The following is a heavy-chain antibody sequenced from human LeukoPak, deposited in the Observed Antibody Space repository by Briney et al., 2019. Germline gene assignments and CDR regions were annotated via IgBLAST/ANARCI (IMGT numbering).Heavy chain of an antibody. D-gene: IGHD3-10*01. CDR2: VYYTGST. CDR3: ARHRGRYYDSGSYYYFDY. J-gene: IGHJ4*02. Sequence: PSETLSLACTVSGGSIGSSGYYWGWIRQPPGKGLEWVGSVYYTGSTSYNPSLKSRVTTSVDTPKNHFSLNLSSVTAADTAVYYCARHRGRYYDSGSYYYFDYWGQGTLVTVSS. V-gene: IGHV4-39*02. CDR1: GGSIGSSGYY.